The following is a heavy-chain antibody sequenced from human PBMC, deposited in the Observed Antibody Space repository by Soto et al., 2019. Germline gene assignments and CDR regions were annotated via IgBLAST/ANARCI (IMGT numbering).Heavy chain of an antibody. CDR1: GYTLTELS. D-gene: IGHD1-26*01. J-gene: IGHJ4*02. Sequence: ASVKVSCKVSGYTLTELSMHWVRQAPGKGLEWMGGFDPEDGETIYAQKFQGRVTMTEDTSTDTAYMELSSLRSEDTAVYYCATKVRVGATDYFDYWGQGTLVTVSS. V-gene: IGHV1-24*01. CDR2: FDPEDGET. CDR3: ATKVRVGATDYFDY.